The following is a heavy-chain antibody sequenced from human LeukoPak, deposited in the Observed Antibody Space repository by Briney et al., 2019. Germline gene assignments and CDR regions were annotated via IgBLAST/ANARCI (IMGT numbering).Heavy chain of an antibody. D-gene: IGHD4-23*01. J-gene: IGHJ4*02. CDR3: ANNMVTPYFDY. CDR2: ISGSGGST. Sequence: GGSLRLSCAASGLTFSRYWMTWVRQAPGKGLEWVSAISGSGGSTYYADSVKGRFTISRDNSKNTLYLQMNSLRAEDTAVYYCANNMVTPYFDYWGQGTLVTVSS. CDR1: GLTFSRYW. V-gene: IGHV3-23*01.